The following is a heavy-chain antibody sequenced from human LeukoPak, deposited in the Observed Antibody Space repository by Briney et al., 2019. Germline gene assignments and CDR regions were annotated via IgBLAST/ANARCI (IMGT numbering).Heavy chain of an antibody. CDR3: ATEGGSGGGCYPL. J-gene: IGHJ4*02. Sequence: SETLSLTCTVSDYSISSGYYWGWIRQPAGKGLEWIGRIYTSGSTNYNPSLKSRVTMSVDTSKNQFSLKLSSVTAADTAVYYCATEGGSGGGCYPLWGQGTLVTVSS. CDR1: DYSISSGYY. CDR2: IYTSGST. D-gene: IGHD2-15*01. V-gene: IGHV4-38-2*02.